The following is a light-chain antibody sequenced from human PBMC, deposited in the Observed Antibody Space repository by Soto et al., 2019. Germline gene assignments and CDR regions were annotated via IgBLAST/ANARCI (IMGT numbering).Light chain of an antibody. J-gene: IGKJ4*01. V-gene: IGKV1-12*01. CDR2: AAS. CDR3: ELAICLPLC. CDR1: QGISSW. Sequence: IEMTLYLAFLSTTARDTVPITCLASQGISSWLAWYQQKPGKAPKLLIYAASSLQSGVPSRFSGSGSGTDFTLTICSLQPEYFATYYCELAICLPLCFGGGTKVDI.